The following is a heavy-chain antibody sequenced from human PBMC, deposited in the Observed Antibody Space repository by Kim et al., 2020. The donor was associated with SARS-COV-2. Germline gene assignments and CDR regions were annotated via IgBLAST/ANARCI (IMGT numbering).Heavy chain of an antibody. Sequence: GGSLRLSCPASGFTFRSCAMSWVRQTPGKGLEWVSAISSRSTHTYYADSVKGRFTISRDDSKNTLYLQMSSLRADDTALYYCAKDDGCSSGSVCGRFDYWGEGALVTVSS. CDR1: GFTFRSCA. CDR3: AKDDGCSSGSVCGRFDY. V-gene: IGHV3-23*01. J-gene: IGHJ4*02. D-gene: IGHD2-15*01. CDR2: ISSRSTHT.